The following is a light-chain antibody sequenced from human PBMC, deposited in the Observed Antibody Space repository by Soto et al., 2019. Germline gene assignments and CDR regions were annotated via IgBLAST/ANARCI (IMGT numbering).Light chain of an antibody. CDR2: AAS. CDR1: QSISVH. V-gene: IGKV1-39*01. Sequence: DIQMTQSPSSLSASVGDTVTITCRASQSISVHLNWYQQKPGKVPKLLIYAASYLQSGVPSRFSGSGXXPXFALTISSLQPEDFATYYCQQSYITPYTFGQGTKLEIK. J-gene: IGKJ2*01. CDR3: QQSYITPYT.